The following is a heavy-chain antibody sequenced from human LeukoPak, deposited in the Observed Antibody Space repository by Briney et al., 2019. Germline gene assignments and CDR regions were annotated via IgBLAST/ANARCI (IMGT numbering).Heavy chain of an antibody. CDR3: AKDDGDSAKGYYFDY. J-gene: IGHJ4*02. V-gene: IGHV3-48*01. CDR1: GFTFSIYS. D-gene: IGHD4-17*01. CDR2: ISSSSSTI. Sequence: LPGGSLRLSCAASGFTFSIYSMHWVRQAPGKGLEWISYISSSSSTIYYADSVKGRFTISRDNSKNTLYLQMNSLRAEDTALYYCAKDDGDSAKGYYFDYWGQGTLVTVSS.